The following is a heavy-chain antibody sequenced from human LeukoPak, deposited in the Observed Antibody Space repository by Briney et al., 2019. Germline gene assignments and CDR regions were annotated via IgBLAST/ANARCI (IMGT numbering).Heavy chain of an antibody. D-gene: IGHD3-10*01. CDR1: GGSISSYY. J-gene: IGHJ4*02. Sequence: SETLSLTCTVSGGSISSYYWSWIRQPPGKGLEWIGYIYYSGSTNYNPSLKSRVTISVDTSKNQFSLKLSSVTAADTAVYYCARHEKLGQFDYWGQGTLVTVSS. CDR2: IYYSGST. V-gene: IGHV4-59*08. CDR3: ARHEKLGQFDY.